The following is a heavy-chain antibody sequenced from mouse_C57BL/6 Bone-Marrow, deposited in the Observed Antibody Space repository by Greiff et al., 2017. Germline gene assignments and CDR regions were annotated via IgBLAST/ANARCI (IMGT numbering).Heavy chain of an antibody. CDR2: INYDGSST. Sequence: EVMLVESEGGLVQPGSSMKLSCTASGFTFSDYYMAWVRQVPEKGLEWVANINYDGSSTYYLDSLKSRFIISRDNAKNILYLQMSSLKSEDTATYYCARGELGLAYWGQGTLVTVSA. CDR1: GFTFSDYY. J-gene: IGHJ3*01. V-gene: IGHV5-16*01. CDR3: ARGELGLAY. D-gene: IGHD4-1*01.